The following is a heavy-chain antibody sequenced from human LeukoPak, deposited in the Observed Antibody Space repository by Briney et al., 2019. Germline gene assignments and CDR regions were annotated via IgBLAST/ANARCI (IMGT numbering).Heavy chain of an antibody. V-gene: IGHV3-9*01. CDR3: TRDETY. CDR1: GFTFDDYA. Sequence: GGSLRLSCAASGFTFDDYAMHWVRQAPGKGLEWVSGISWNSGSIGYADSVKGRFTISRDNAKNSLYLQMNSLRAEDTAVYYCTRDETYWGQGTLVTVSS. CDR2: ISWNSGSI. J-gene: IGHJ4*02.